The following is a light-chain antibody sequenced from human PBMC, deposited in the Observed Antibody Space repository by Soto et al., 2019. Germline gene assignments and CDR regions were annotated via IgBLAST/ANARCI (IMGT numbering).Light chain of an antibody. CDR3: QQSYSTSWT. Sequence: DIQMTQTPSSLSASVGDRVTITCQASQSISSYLNWYQQKPGKAPKLLIYAASSLQSGVPSRFSGSGSGTDFTLTISSFQPEEFATYYCQQSYSTSWTFGQGTKVDI. CDR1: QSISSY. V-gene: IGKV1-39*01. CDR2: AAS. J-gene: IGKJ1*01.